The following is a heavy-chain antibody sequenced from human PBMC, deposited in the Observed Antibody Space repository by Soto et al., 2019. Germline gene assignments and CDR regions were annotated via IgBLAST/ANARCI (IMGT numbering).Heavy chain of an antibody. CDR2: MSFDGSIK. V-gene: IGHV3-30*03. CDR3: ATIAVPPAFDI. Sequence: QVQLVESGGGVVQPGRSLRLSCAASGFIFSSYGMNWVRQAPGKGLEWVAVMSFDGSIKYYADSVKGRFTISRDNSKNTLYLQMNSLRAEDTAVYYCATIAVPPAFDIWGQGTMVIVSS. CDR1: GFIFSSYG. D-gene: IGHD6-19*01. J-gene: IGHJ3*02.